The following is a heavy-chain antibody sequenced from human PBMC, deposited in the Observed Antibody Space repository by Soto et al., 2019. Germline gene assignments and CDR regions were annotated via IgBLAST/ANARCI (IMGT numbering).Heavy chain of an antibody. J-gene: IGHJ4*02. CDR3: ARRCSGGSCYSVAGIDY. V-gene: IGHV4-39*01. D-gene: IGHD2-15*01. CDR1: GGSISSSSYY. Sequence: PSETLSVTCTVSGGSISSSSYYWGWIRQPPGKGLEWIGSIYYSGSTYYNPSLKSRVTISVDTSKNQFSLKLSSVTAADTAVYYGARRCSGGSCYSVAGIDYWGQRPLVTVSP. CDR2: IYYSGST.